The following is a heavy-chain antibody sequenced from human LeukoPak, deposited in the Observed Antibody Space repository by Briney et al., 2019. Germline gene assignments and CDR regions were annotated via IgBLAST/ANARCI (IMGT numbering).Heavy chain of an antibody. Sequence: LGGSLRLACAAAGCTFDEYGMSWVRQAPGNGLEWVSGINWNGGSTGYADSVKGRFTISRDNAKNSLYLQMNSLRAEDTALYYCARDYGDYVGPVAFDIWGQGTMVTVSS. CDR1: GCTFDEYG. J-gene: IGHJ3*02. D-gene: IGHD4-17*01. CDR3: ARDYGDYVGPVAFDI. V-gene: IGHV3-20*04. CDR2: INWNGGST.